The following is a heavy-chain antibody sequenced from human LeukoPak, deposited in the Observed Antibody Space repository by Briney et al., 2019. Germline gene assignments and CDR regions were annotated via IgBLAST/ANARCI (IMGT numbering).Heavy chain of an antibody. Sequence: KSSGTLSLTCAVSGDSISSSNWWSWVRQPPGKGLEWIGQIYHSGSTNYNPSLKSRVTISLDESKNQFSLELTSVTAADTAVYYCARSFRYSGYDYYFDPWGQGTLVTVSS. CDR3: ARSFRYSGYDYYFDP. D-gene: IGHD5-12*01. CDR2: IYHSGST. J-gene: IGHJ5*02. CDR1: GDSISSSNW. V-gene: IGHV4-4*02.